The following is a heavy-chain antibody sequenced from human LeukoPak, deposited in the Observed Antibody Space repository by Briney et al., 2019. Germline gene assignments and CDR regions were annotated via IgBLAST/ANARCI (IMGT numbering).Heavy chain of an antibody. CDR2: ISYDGSNK. D-gene: IGHD5-12*01. V-gene: IGHV3-30-3*01. CDR3: ATDLSGRQDY. J-gene: IGHJ4*02. CDR1: GFTFSSYA. Sequence: GGSLRFSCAASGFTFSSYAMHWVRQAPGKGLEWVAVISYDGSNKYYADSVKGRFTISRDNSKNTLYLQMNSLRAEDTAVYYCATDLSGRQDYWGQGTLVTVSS.